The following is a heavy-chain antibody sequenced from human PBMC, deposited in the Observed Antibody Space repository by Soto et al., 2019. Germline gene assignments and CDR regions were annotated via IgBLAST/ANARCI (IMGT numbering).Heavy chain of an antibody. D-gene: IGHD6-6*01. CDR2: INPSGGST. CDR1: GYTFTSYY. V-gene: IGHV1-46*01. Sequence: ASVKVSCKASGYTFTSYYMHWVRQAPGQGLEWMGIINPSGGSTSYAQKFQGRVTMTRDTSTSTVYMELSSLRSEDTAVYYCASEYRRSPGLHFFYGMDVWGQVPTVT. CDR3: ASEYRRSPGLHFFYGMDV. J-gene: IGHJ6*02.